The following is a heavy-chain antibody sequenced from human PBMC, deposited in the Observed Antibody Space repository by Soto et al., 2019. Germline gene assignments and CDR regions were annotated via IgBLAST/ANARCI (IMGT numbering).Heavy chain of an antibody. D-gene: IGHD1-26*01. J-gene: IGHJ4*02. V-gene: IGHV3-23*01. CDR1: GFTFSSYA. Sequence: EVQLLESGGGLVQPGGSLGLSCAASGFTFSSYAMSWVRQAPGKGLEWLAGITFRGDYTYYADSVKGRFTLSRDNSRNRLDLQMNSLKVEDTALYFCAKLGTMGVFDNWGQGTLLTVSS. CDR2: ITFRGDYT. CDR3: AKLGTMGVFDN.